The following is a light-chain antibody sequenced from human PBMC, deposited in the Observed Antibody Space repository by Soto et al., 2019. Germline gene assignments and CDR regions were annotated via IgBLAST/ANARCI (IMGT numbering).Light chain of an antibody. CDR3: QQYNNWPPWT. CDR1: QSVSSN. V-gene: IGKV3-15*01. CDR2: GAS. Sequence: EVVMTQSPATLSVSPGERATLSCRASQSVSSNLAWYQQKPGQAPRLLIYGASTRATGIPARFSGSGSGTEFTLTISSLQSEDFAVYSCQQYNNWPPWTFGQGTKVELK. J-gene: IGKJ1*01.